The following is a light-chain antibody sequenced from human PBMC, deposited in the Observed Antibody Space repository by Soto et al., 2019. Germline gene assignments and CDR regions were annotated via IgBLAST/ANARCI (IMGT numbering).Light chain of an antibody. J-gene: IGKJ3*01. Sequence: EIVLTQSPGTLSLSPGERATLSCRASQSVSSSYLAWYQQKPGQAPRLLIYGASSRATGIPDRFSGSGSGTDCTLTISRLEPEDFAVYYCQQYGSSPFTFGPGTTMDIK. CDR2: GAS. V-gene: IGKV3-20*01. CDR1: QSVSSSY. CDR3: QQYGSSPFT.